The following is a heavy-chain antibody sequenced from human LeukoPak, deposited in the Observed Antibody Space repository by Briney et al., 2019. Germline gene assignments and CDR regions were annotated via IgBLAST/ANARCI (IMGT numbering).Heavy chain of an antibody. J-gene: IGHJ5*02. CDR2: VNPNSGNT. D-gene: IGHD5-12*01. CDR1: GYTFTSFD. V-gene: IGHV1-8*01. Sequence: ASVKVSCKTSGYTFTSFDVNWVRQAPGQGLEWMGWVNPNSGNTGYAPKFQARVTMTRNTSISTAYMELSSLRSDDTAVYYCVSPTTWGRGTLVTVSS. CDR3: VSPTT.